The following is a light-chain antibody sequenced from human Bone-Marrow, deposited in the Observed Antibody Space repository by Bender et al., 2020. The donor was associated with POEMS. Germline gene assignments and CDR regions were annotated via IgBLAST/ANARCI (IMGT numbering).Light chain of an antibody. CDR3: QSWGSNTAV. Sequence: SYELTQPPSVSVYPGQTATITCSGEKLGEEYACWYQQKPGQSPVVVIYQDTKRPSGIPELFSGSTSGNTASLTISGTQTMDEADYYCQSWGSNTAVFGGGTKLTVL. CDR2: QDT. V-gene: IGLV3-1*01. CDR1: KLGEEY. J-gene: IGLJ2*01.